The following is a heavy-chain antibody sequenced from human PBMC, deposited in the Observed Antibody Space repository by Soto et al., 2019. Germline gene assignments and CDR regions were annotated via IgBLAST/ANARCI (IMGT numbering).Heavy chain of an antibody. J-gene: IGHJ5*02. V-gene: IGHV4-34*01. Sequence: TLSLTCAVYGGSFSGYYWSWIRQPPGKGLEWIGEINHSGSTNYNPSLKSRVTISVDTSKNQFSLKLSSVTAADTAVYYCARDSGGDFWSGYSWANWFDPWGQGTLVTVSS. D-gene: IGHD3-3*01. CDR3: ARDSGGDFWSGYSWANWFDP. CDR2: INHSGST. CDR1: GGSFSGYY.